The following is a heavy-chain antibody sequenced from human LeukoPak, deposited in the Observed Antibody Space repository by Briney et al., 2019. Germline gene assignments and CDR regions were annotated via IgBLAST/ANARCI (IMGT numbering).Heavy chain of an antibody. CDR1: GGSISSYY. V-gene: IGHV4-59*08. J-gene: IGHJ4*02. D-gene: IGHD1-26*01. CDR3: ARSYGVGATVY. Sequence: MTSETLSLTCTVSGGSISSYYWSWIRQPPGKGLEWIGYIYHSGSTNYNPSLKSRVTISVDTSKNQFSLKLNSVTAADTAVYYCARSYGVGATVYWGQGTLVTVSS. CDR2: IYHSGST.